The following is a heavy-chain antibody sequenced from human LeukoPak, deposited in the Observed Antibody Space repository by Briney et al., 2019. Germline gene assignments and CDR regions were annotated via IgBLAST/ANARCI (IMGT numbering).Heavy chain of an antibody. J-gene: IGHJ6*03. V-gene: IGHV3-21*01. CDR3: ARSRGTYYDFWSSYYMDV. CDR1: GFTFSSYS. CDR2: ISSSSSYI. D-gene: IGHD3-3*01. Sequence: GGSLRLSCAASGFTFSSYSMNWVRQAPGKGLEWVSSISSSSSYIYYADSVKGRFTISRDNAKNSLYLQMNSLRAEDTAVYYCARSRGTYYDFWSSYYMDVWGKGTTVTVSS.